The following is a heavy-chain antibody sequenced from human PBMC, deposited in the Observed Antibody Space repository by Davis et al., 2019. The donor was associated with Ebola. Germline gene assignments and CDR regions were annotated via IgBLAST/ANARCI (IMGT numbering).Heavy chain of an antibody. Sequence: GESLKISCAASGFTVSSNYMSWVRQAPGKGLEWVSYISSSGSTIYYADSVKGRFTISRDNAKNSLYLQMNSLRAEDTAVYYCANVDTALDYWGQGTLVTVSS. CDR2: ISSSGSTI. CDR1: GFTVSSNY. V-gene: IGHV3-11*04. D-gene: IGHD5-18*01. CDR3: ANVDTALDY. J-gene: IGHJ4*02.